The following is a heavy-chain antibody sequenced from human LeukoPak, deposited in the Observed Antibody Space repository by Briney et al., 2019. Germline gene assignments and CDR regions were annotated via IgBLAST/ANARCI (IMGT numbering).Heavy chain of an antibody. CDR3: AREFMITFGGVKFYYYYMDV. J-gene: IGHJ6*03. CDR2: ISYDGSNK. Sequence: GGSLRLSCAASGFTFRSYAMHWVRQAPGKGLEWVAVISYDGSNKKYADSVKGRFTISRDNAKNSLYLQMNSLRAEDTALYYCAREFMITFGGVKFYYYYMDVWGKGTTVTVSS. V-gene: IGHV3-30*04. CDR1: GFTFRSYA. D-gene: IGHD3-16*01.